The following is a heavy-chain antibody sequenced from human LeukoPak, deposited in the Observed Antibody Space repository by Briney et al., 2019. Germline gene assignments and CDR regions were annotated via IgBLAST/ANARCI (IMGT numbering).Heavy chain of an antibody. J-gene: IGHJ4*02. V-gene: IGHV4-59*12. CDR2: IYYSGST. Sequence: PSETLSLTCTVSGGSISNYYWSWIRQPLGKGLEWIGYIYYSGSTNYNPSLKSRVTISVDTSKNQFSLKLSSVTAADTAVYYCARAGGSFGSGTYFGIDYWGQGTLVTVSS. CDR3: ARAGGSFGSGTYFGIDY. D-gene: IGHD3-10*01. CDR1: GGSISNYY.